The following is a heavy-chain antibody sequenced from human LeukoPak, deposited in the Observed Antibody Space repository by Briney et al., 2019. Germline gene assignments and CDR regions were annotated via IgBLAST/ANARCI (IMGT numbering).Heavy chain of an antibody. CDR3: ARGGGLDV. CDR2: INRDGSER. Sequence: GGSLRLSCAASGFTFSNYWMTWVRQAPGKGLEWVANINRDGSERYYVDSVKGRFTISRDNAKNSLYLQMSNLRAEDTAVYFCARGGGLDVWGQGATVTVSS. CDR1: GFTFSNYW. D-gene: IGHD3-16*01. J-gene: IGHJ6*02. V-gene: IGHV3-7*03.